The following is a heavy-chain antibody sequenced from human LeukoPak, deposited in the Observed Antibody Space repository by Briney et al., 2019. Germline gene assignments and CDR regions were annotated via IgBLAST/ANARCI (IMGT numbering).Heavy chain of an antibody. J-gene: IGHJ4*02. CDR3: AKDRVYSSSWPDY. V-gene: IGHV1-69*01. CDR2: IIPIFGTA. Sequence: SVKVSCKASGGTFSSYAISWVRQAPGQGLEWMGGIIPIFGTANYAQKFQGRVTITADESTSTAYMELSSLRSEDTAVYYCAKDRVYSSSWPDYWGQGTLVTVSS. CDR1: GGTFSSYA. D-gene: IGHD6-13*01.